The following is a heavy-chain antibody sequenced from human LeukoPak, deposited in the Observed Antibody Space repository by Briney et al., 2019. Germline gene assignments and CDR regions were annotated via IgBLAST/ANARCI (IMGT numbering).Heavy chain of an antibody. V-gene: IGHV4-59*08. D-gene: IGHD3-10*01. CDR1: GGSISSYY. CDR3: ARHEYNYGSGTYYYYGLDV. Sequence: SETLSLTCTVSGGSISSYYWNWIRQPPGMGLEWIGYIYYSGSTNYNPSLKSRVTISVDTSNNHFSLKLSSVTAADTAVYYCARHEYNYGSGTYYYYGLDVWGQGTTVTVSS. CDR2: IYYSGST. J-gene: IGHJ6*02.